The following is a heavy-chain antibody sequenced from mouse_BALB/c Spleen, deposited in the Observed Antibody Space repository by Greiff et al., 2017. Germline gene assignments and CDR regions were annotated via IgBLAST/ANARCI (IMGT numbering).Heavy chain of an antibody. CDR3: ARSSYGNYVGKTGFDY. CDR1: GYTFSSYW. J-gene: IGHJ2*01. D-gene: IGHD2-1*01. CDR2: ILPGSGST. Sequence: VQLQQSGAELMKPGDSVKISCKATGYTFSSYWIEWVKQRPGHGLEWIGEILPGSGSTNYNEKFKGKATFTEDTSSNTAYMQLSSLTSEDSAVYYCARSSYGNYVGKTGFDYWGQGTTLTVSS. V-gene: IGHV1-9*01.